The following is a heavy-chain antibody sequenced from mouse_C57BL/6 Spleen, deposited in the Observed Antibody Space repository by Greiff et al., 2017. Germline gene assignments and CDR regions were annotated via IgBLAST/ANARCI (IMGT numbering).Heavy chain of an antibody. CDR2: IDPETGGT. CDR1: GYTFTDYE. Sequence: VKLMESGAELVRPGASVTLSCKASGYTFTDYEMHWVKQTPVHGLEWIGAIDPETGGTAYNQKFKGKAILTADKSSSTAYMELRSLTSEDSAVYYCTRGYGSSFDDWGQGTTLTVSS. V-gene: IGHV1-15*01. J-gene: IGHJ2*01. CDR3: TRGYGSSFDD. D-gene: IGHD1-1*01.